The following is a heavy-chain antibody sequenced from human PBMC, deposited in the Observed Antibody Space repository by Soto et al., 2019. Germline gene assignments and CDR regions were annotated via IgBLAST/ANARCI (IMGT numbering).Heavy chain of an antibody. CDR2: ISYDGSNK. Sequence: QVQLVESGGGVVQPGRSLRLSCAASGFTFSSYGMHWVRQAPGKGLEWVAVISYDGSNKYYADSVKGRFTISRDNSKNTLYLQMNSVRAEDTAVYYCAKGCYSGSYGGAFDYWGQGTLVTVSS. CDR3: AKGCYSGSYGGAFDY. D-gene: IGHD1-26*01. CDR1: GFTFSSYG. J-gene: IGHJ4*02. V-gene: IGHV3-30*18.